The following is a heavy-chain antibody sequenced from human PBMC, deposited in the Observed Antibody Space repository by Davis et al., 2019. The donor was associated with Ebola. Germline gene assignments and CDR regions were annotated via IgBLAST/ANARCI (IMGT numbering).Heavy chain of an antibody. J-gene: IGHJ3*02. CDR3: ARLSSVAFDI. Sequence: SETLSLTCTVSGASISSSNYYWGWIRQPPGKGLEWIGSIYYSGSTYYNPSLKSRVAISVDTSKNQFTLKLSSVTAADTAVYYCARLSSVAFDIWGQGTMVTVSS. CDR1: GASISSSNYY. V-gene: IGHV4-39*01. CDR2: IYYSGST.